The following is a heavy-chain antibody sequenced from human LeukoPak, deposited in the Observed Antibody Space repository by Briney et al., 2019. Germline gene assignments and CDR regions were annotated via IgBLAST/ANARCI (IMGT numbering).Heavy chain of an antibody. J-gene: IGHJ4*02. CDR3: ARGGVSYFDY. CDR1: GGSISSGGYY. Sequence: SETLSLTCTVSGGSISSGGYYWNWIRQHPGKGLEWIGYIYYSGSTYYNPSLKSRVTISVDTSKNQFSLKLSSVTAADTAVYYCARGGVSYFDYWGQGTLVTVSS. CDR2: IYYSGST. D-gene: IGHD2-21*01. V-gene: IGHV4-31*03.